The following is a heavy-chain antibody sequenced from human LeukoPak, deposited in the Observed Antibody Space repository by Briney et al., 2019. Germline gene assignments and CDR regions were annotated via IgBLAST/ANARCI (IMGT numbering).Heavy chain of an antibody. CDR3: ARESITMVRGVTPYYYYYGMDV. J-gene: IGHJ6*04. V-gene: IGHV3-48*03. CDR2: ISSSGSTI. CDR1: GFTFRSYE. D-gene: IGHD3-10*01. Sequence: PGGSLRLSCAASGFTFRSYEMNWVRQAPGKGLEWVSYISSSGSTIYYADAVKGRFTISRDNAKNSLYLQMNSLRAEDTAVYYCARESITMVRGVTPYYYYYGMDVWGKGTTVTVSS.